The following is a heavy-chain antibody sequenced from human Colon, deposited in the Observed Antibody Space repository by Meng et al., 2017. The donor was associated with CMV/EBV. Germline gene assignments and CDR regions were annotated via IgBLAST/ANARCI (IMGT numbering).Heavy chain of an antibody. D-gene: IGHD3-10*01. CDR1: GGSFSNYY. V-gene: IGHV4-34*01. CDR2: IHQSGIT. CDR3: AGGTYQAWEVLYF. J-gene: IGHJ4*02. Sequence: QVKLKQWGAGLLKPSHTLSLPCVVSGGSFSNYYWSWIRQPPGKGLEWIGDIHQSGITNHNPSLKSRVTISIDTSKNQFSLKLSSVTAADTALYYCAGGTYQAWEVLYFWGQGTLVTVSS.